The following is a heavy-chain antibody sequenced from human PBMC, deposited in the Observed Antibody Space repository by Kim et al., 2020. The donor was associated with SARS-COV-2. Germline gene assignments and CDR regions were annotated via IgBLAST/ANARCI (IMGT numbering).Heavy chain of an antibody. CDR2: ISSSSSYI. D-gene: IGHD3-16*01. CDR1: GFTFSSYS. Sequence: GGSLRLSCAASGFTFSSYSMNWVRQAPGKGLEWVSSISSSSSYIYYADSVKGRFTISRDNAKNSLYLQMNSLRAEDTAVYYCARDPLGGSKTFDPWGQGTLVTVSS. V-gene: IGHV3-21*01. J-gene: IGHJ5*02. CDR3: ARDPLGGSKTFDP.